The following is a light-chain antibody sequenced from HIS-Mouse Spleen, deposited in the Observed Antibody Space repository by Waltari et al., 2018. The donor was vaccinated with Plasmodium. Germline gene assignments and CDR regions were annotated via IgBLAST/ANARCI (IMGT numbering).Light chain of an antibody. CDR3: QAWDSSTVV. CDR1: TLGYKY. V-gene: IGLV3-1*01. Sequence: SYELTQPPSVSVSPGQTASITCHGDTLGYKYACWYQQKPGQSPVLVIYQDSKRPSGIPERFSGSNSGNTATLTISGTQAMDEADYYCQAWDSSTVVFGGGTKLTVL. J-gene: IGLJ2*01. CDR2: QDS.